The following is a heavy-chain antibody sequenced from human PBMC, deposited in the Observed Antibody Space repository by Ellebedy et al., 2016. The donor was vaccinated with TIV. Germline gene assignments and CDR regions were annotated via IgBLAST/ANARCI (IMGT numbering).Heavy chain of an antibody. Sequence: GESLKISCAASGFTFSTYWMHWVRQAPGKGLMWVSRINTDGSSTGYADSVKGRFTISRDNAKNTLYLQMNGLRAEDTAVYYCARGGNWDLGYWGQGILVTVSS. V-gene: IGHV3-74*01. D-gene: IGHD7-27*01. CDR3: ARGGNWDLGY. J-gene: IGHJ4*02. CDR2: INTDGSST. CDR1: GFTFSTYW.